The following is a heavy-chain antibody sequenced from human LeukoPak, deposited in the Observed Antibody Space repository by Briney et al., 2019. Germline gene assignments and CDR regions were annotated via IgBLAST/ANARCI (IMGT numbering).Heavy chain of an antibody. CDR1: GFTFSSYA. CDR2: ISYDGSNK. D-gene: IGHD3-9*01. V-gene: IGHV3-30*18. Sequence: GRSLRLSCAASGFTFSSYAMHWVRQAPGKGLEWVAVISYDGSNKYYADSVKGRFTISRDNSRNTLHLQMNSLRAEDAAVYSCAKASLRYFDWFSDYWGQGTLVTVSS. CDR3: AKASLRYFDWFSDY. J-gene: IGHJ4*02.